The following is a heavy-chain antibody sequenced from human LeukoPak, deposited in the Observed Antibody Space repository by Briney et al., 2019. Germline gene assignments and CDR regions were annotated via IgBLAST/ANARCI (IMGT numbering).Heavy chain of an antibody. Sequence: SETLSLTCAVYGGSFSGYYWSWIRQPPGKGLEWIGEINHSGSTSYNPSLKSRVIISVDTSKNQFSLRLSSVTAADTAVYYCARNHTHEGYGYYFDYWGQGTLITVSS. CDR1: GGSFSGYY. CDR3: ARNHTHEGYGYYFDY. D-gene: IGHD5-18*01. J-gene: IGHJ4*02. V-gene: IGHV4-34*01. CDR2: INHSGST.